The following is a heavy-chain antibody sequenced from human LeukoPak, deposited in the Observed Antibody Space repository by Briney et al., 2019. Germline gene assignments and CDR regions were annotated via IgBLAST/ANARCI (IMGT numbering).Heavy chain of an antibody. CDR1: GGSISSSSYS. CDR3: AREVVPAANDWFDP. CDR2: IYYSGST. V-gene: IGHV4-39*02. J-gene: IGHJ5*02. D-gene: IGHD2-2*01. Sequence: PSETLSLTCTVSGGSISSSSYSWGWIRQPPGKGLEWMGSIYYSGSTYYNPSLKSRVTISVDTSKNQFSLKLSSVTAADTAVYYCAREVVPAANDWFDPWGQGTLVTVSS.